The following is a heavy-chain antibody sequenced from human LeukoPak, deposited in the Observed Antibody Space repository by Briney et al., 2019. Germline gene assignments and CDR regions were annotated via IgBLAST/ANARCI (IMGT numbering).Heavy chain of an antibody. J-gene: IGHJ4*02. D-gene: IGHD5-18*01. CDR3: ARAGYSYGLTFDY. CDR1: GGSISSYY. V-gene: IGHV4-4*09. Sequence: SETLSLTCTVSGGSISSYYWSWIRQPPGKGLEWIGYIYTSGSTNYNPSLKSRVTISVDTSKNQFSLKLSSVTAADTAVYYCARAGYSYGLTFDYWGQGTLGTGSS. CDR2: IYTSGST.